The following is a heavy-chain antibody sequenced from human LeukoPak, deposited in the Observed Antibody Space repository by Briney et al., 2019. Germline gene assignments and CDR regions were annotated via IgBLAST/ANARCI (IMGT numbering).Heavy chain of an antibody. CDR2: TYYRSTWYN. V-gene: IGHV6-1*01. CDR1: GDSVSSNSVA. D-gene: IGHD6-13*01. J-gene: IGHJ3*02. Sequence: SQTLSLTCAISGDSVSSNSVAWNWIRQSPSRGLEWLGRTYYRSTWYNDYAVSVKSRITINPDTSKNQFFLQLNSVTPEDTAVCYCARYSGSPYWAFDIWGQGTMVTVSS. CDR3: ARYSGSPYWAFDI.